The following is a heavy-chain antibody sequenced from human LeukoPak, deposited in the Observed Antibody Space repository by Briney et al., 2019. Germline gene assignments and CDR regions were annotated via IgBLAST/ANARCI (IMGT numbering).Heavy chain of an antibody. J-gene: IGHJ4*02. V-gene: IGHV4-31*03. CDR3: ARMEAPRLYSSSWYFDY. CDR1: GGSISSGGYY. D-gene: IGHD6-13*01. Sequence: PSQTLSLTCTVSGGSISSGGYYWSWIRQHPGKGLEWIGYIYYSGSTYYNPSLKSRVTISVDTSKNQFSLKLSSVTAADTAVYYCARMEAPRLYSSSWYFDYWGQGTLVTVSS. CDR2: IYYSGST.